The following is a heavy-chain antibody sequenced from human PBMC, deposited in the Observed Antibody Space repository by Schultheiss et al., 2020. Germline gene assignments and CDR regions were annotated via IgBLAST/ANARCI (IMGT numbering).Heavy chain of an antibody. CDR1: GGSISSGDYY. D-gene: IGHD4-17*01. CDR3: ARLGTTCWYFDL. J-gene: IGHJ2*01. V-gene: IGHV4-39*01. CDR2: IYYSGST. Sequence: SETLSLTCTVSGGSISSGDYYWSWIRQPPGKGLEWIGSIYYSGSTYYNPSLKSRVTISVDTSKNQFSLKLSSVTAADTAVYYCARLGTTCWYFDLWGQGTLVTVSS.